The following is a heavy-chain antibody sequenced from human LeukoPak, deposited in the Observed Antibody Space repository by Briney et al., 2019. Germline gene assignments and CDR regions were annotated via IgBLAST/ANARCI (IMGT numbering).Heavy chain of an antibody. CDR2: ISPSGGST. D-gene: IGHD4-17*01. J-gene: IGHJ6*03. CDR3: ARDFATVRRVYYYYMDV. V-gene: IGHV1-46*01. CDR1: GYTFTSNY. Sequence: ASVKVSCKAFGYTFTSNYMHWVRQAPGQGPEWMGVISPSGGSTTYAQKFQGRVTLTRDMSTSTDYLELSSLRSEDTAVYYCARDFATVRRVYYYYMDVWGKGTTVTVSS.